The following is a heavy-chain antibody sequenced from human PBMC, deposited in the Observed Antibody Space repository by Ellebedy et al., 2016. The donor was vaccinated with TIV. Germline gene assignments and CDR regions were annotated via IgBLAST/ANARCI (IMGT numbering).Heavy chain of an antibody. J-gene: IGHJ4*02. D-gene: IGHD3-16*01. V-gene: IGHV3-7*01. Sequence: GESLKISXAPSGFNFRSYWMDWVRQVPGKRPEWVAHIGEDGSETYYADSVEGRFTIFRDNAKSLLYLQMNSLRVDDTAVYYCVRDAGWGRFDYWGQGTPVTVSS. CDR1: GFNFRSYW. CDR2: IGEDGSET. CDR3: VRDAGWGRFDY.